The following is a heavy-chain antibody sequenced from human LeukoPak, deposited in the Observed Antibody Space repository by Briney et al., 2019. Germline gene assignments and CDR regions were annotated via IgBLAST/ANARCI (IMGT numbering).Heavy chain of an antibody. CDR2: INPNSGGA. D-gene: IGHD3-22*01. J-gene: IGHJ4*02. CDR3: ARPLYDRSGYMEY. V-gene: IGHV1-2*02. Sequence: ASVKVSCKASGYTFTGYYMHWVRQAPGQGLEWMGWINPNSGGAKYAQKFQGGVTMTRDTSISTAYMELSRLRSDDTAVYYCARPLYDRSGYMEYWGQGTLVTVSS. CDR1: GYTFTGYY.